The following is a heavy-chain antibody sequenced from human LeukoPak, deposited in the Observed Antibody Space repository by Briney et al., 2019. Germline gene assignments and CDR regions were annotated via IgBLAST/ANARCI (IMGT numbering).Heavy chain of an antibody. V-gene: IGHV4-34*01. Sequence: SETLSLTCAVYGGSFSGYYWSWIRKPPGKGLEWIGEINHSGSTNYNPSLKSRVTISVDTSKNQFSLKLSSVTAAHTAVYYCARGWRGGSYVYWGQGTLVTVSS. J-gene: IGHJ4*02. D-gene: IGHD1-26*01. CDR1: GGSFSGYY. CDR2: INHSGST. CDR3: ARGWRGGSYVY.